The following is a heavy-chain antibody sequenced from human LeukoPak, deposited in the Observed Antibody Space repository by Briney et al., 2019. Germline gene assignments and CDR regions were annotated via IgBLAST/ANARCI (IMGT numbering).Heavy chain of an antibody. CDR3: ARVEDIVVVPAAYYDY. CDR2: ISSSSSYI. Sequence: PGGSLRLSCAASGFTFSSYSMNWVRQAPGKGLEWVSSISSSSSYIYYADSVKGRFTISRDNAKNSLYLQMNSLRAEDTAVYYCARVEDIVVVPAAYYDYWGQGTLVTVSS. V-gene: IGHV3-21*01. CDR1: GFTFSSYS. J-gene: IGHJ4*02. D-gene: IGHD2-2*01.